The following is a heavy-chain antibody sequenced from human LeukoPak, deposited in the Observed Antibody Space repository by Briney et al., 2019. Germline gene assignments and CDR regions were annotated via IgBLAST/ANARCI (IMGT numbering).Heavy chain of an antibody. CDR1: GFTFSSYA. V-gene: IGHV3-30*04. CDR2: ISYDGSNK. CDR3: PEFGEFGY. D-gene: IGHD3-10*01. Sequence: GGSLRLSCAASGFTFSSYAMHWVRQAPGKGLEWVAVISYDGSNKYYADSVKGRFTISRDNSKNTLYLQMNSLRAEDTAVYYCPEFGEFGYWGQGTLVTVSS. J-gene: IGHJ4*02.